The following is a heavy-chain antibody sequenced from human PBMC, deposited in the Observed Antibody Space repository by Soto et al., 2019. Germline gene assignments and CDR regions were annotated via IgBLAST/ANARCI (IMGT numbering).Heavy chain of an antibody. CDR3: ARAGSSGCFDY. J-gene: IGHJ4*02. D-gene: IGHD6-19*01. CDR2: INSDGSST. CDR1: GFSFSSYW. V-gene: IGHV3-74*01. Sequence: PGGSLRLSCAASGFSFSSYWMHWVRQAPGKGLVWVSRINSDGSSTSYADSVKGRFTISRDNAKNTLYLQMNSLRAEDTAVYYCARAGSSGCFDYWGQGPLVTVSS.